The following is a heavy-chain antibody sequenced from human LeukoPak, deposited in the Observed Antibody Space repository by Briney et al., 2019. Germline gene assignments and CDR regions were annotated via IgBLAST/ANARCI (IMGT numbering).Heavy chain of an antibody. D-gene: IGHD4-23*01. CDR3: ARVRYGGNPMGY. Sequence: ASVKLSCKASGYTFTGYYMHWVRQAPGQGLEWMGWINPNSGGTNYAQKFQGRVTMTRDTSISTAYMELSRLRSDDTAVYYCARVRYGGNPMGYWGQGTLVTVSS. CDR2: INPNSGGT. J-gene: IGHJ4*02. CDR1: GYTFTGYY. V-gene: IGHV1-2*02.